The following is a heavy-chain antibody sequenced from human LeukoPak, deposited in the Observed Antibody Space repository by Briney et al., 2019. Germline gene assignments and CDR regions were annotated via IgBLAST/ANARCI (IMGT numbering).Heavy chain of an antibody. J-gene: IGHJ4*02. CDR2: IYYSGST. D-gene: IGHD6-19*01. V-gene: IGHV4-59*01. Sequence: PSETLSLTCTVSGGSISSYYWSWIRQPPGKGLEWIGYIYYSGSTNYNPSLKSRVTISVDTSKNQFSLKLSSVTAADTAVYYCARSYSSLATPGYYFDYWGQGTLVTVSS. CDR3: ARSYSSLATPGYYFDY. CDR1: GGSISSYY.